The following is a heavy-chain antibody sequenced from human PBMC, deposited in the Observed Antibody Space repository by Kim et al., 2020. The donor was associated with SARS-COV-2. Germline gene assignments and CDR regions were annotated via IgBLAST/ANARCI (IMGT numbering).Heavy chain of an antibody. D-gene: IGHD5-12*01. J-gene: IGHJ6*01. V-gene: IGHV3-30*04. CDR2: ISYDGSSK. CDR1: GFTFITYG. Sequence: GGSLRLSCAASGFTFITYGMHWVRQAPGKGLEWVAIISYDGSSKYYADSVKGRFTISRENSKNMLFLQMNSLRPDDTAVYYCARGAGGWQVGYYYNYGM. CDR3: ARGAGGWQVGYYYNYGM.